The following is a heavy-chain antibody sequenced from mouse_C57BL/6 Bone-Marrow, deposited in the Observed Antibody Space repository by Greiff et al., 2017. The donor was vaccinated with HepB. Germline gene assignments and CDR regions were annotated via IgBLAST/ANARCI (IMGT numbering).Heavy chain of an antibody. Sequence: DVKLVESGEGLVKPGGSLKLSCAASGFTFSSYAMSWVRQTPEKRLEWVAYISSGGDYIYYADTVKGRFTISRDNARNTLYLQMSSLKSEATAMYYCTREGRLEKLLRSWFVYWGQGTLVTVSA. CDR2: ISSGGDYI. D-gene: IGHD1-1*01. CDR1: GFTFSSYA. J-gene: IGHJ3*01. V-gene: IGHV5-9-1*02. CDR3: TREGRLEKLLRSWFVY.